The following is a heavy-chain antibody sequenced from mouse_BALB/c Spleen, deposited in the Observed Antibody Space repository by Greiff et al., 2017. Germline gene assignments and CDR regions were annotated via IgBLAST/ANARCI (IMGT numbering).Heavy chain of an antibody. J-gene: IGHJ2*01. CDR3: ARCGNYAFDY. CDR2: ISSGSSTI. Sequence: EVQLQQSGGGLVQPGGSRKLSCAASGFTFSSFGMHWVRQAPEKGLEWVAYISSGSSTIYYADTVKGRFTISRDNPKNTLFLQMTSLRSEDTAMYYCARCGNYAFDYWGQGTTLTVSS. D-gene: IGHD2-1*01. CDR1: GFTFSSFG. V-gene: IGHV5-17*02.